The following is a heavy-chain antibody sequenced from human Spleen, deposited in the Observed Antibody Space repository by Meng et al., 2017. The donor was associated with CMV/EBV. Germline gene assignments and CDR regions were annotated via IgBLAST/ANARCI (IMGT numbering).Heavy chain of an antibody. V-gene: IGHV4-34*01. CDR1: GWSFSCFN. J-gene: IGHJ4*02. Sequence: AQLQPGRAGLLKPSETLSLTCAVYGWSFSCFNWSWVRQPPGKGLEWIGEINHSGSTNYNPSLKSRVTISVDTSKNQFSLKLSSVTAADTAVYYCARAPRVLLWFGETGYYFDYWGQGTLVTVSS. CDR2: INHSGST. CDR3: ARAPRVLLWFGETGYYFDY. D-gene: IGHD3-10*01.